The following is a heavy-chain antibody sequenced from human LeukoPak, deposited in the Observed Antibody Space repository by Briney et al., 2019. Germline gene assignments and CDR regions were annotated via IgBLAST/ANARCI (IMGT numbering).Heavy chain of an antibody. V-gene: IGHV3-21*01. J-gene: IGHJ6*03. CDR3: ARGEFGDYYYFYMDV. Sequence: GGSLRLSCAASGFTFSSYSMNWVRQAPGKGLEWVSSISSSATYTYYADSVKGRFTISRDDAKNSLFLQMNSLRAEDTATYYCARGEFGDYYYFYMDVWGKGTTVTVSS. CDR2: ISSSATYT. D-gene: IGHD2/OR15-2a*01. CDR1: GFTFSSYS.